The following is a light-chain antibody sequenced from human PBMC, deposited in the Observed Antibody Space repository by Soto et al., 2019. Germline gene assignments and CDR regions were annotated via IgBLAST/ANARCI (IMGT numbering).Light chain of an antibody. CDR1: QTISSY. CDR3: QHRMNWPLT. V-gene: IGKV3-11*01. CDR2: DAS. Sequence: EIVLTQSPATLSLSPGERATLSCRASQTISSYLLWYQQKPGQAPRLLIYDASNRATGIPARFSGSGSETDITLTISSLAPEDFAVYYCQHRMNWPLTFGQGTRLEIK. J-gene: IGKJ5*01.